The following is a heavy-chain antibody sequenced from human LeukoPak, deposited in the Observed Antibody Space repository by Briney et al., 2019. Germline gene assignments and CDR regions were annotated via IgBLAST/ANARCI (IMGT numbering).Heavy chain of an antibody. V-gene: IGHV3-23*01. CDR2: ISGSGGST. CDR3: AKDLPLAVAGNFDY. D-gene: IGHD6-19*01. CDR1: GFTFSSYA. J-gene: IGHJ4*02. Sequence: GGSLRLSCAASGFTFSSYAMSWVRQAPGKGLDWVSAISGSGGSTYYADSVKGRFTISRDNSKDTLYLQMNSLRAEDTAVYYCAKDLPLAVAGNFDYWGQGTLVTVSS.